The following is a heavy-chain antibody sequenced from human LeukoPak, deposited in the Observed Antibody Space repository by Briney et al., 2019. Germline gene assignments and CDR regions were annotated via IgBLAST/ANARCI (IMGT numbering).Heavy chain of an antibody. Sequence: PGGSLRLSCAASGFTFSSYEMNWVRQAPGTGLEWVSYISSSSRTKYYADSVKGRFTISRDNAKNSLYLQMNSLRAEDTAGCHCARGYGDYGLSYAFDIWGQGTMVTVSS. D-gene: IGHD4-17*01. V-gene: IGHV3-48*03. J-gene: IGHJ3*02. CDR2: ISSSSRTK. CDR1: GFTFSSYE. CDR3: ARGYGDYGLSYAFDI.